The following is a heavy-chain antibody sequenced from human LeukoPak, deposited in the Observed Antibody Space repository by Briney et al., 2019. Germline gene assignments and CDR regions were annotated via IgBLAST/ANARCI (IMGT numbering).Heavy chain of an antibody. CDR2: IYQSGST. J-gene: IGHJ4*02. V-gene: IGHV4-30-2*01. D-gene: IGHD3-22*01. Sequence: PSETLSLTCAVSGGSINSGGSSWSWIRQPPGKGLEWIGYIYQSGSTYYGPSLKGRVTISVDTSKNQFSLKLSSVTAADTAVYYCARYLTPRTYYYDSRSGYYFDYWGQGTLVTVSS. CDR1: GGSINSGGSS. CDR3: ARYLTPRTYYYDSRSGYYFDY.